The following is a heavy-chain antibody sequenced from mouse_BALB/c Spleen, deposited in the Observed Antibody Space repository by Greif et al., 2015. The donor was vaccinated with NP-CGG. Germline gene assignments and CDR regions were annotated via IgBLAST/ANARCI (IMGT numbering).Heavy chain of an antibody. Sequence: QVQLKESGAELVKPGASVKLSCKASGYTFTSYYMHWVKRRPGQGLEWIGEINPSNGGTNFNEKFKSKATLTVDKSSSTAYMQLSSLTSEDSAVYYCTRSGYYAMDYWGQGTSVTVSS. CDR1: GYTFTSYY. D-gene: IGHD3-1*01. CDR2: INPSNGGT. V-gene: IGHV1S81*02. J-gene: IGHJ4*01. CDR3: TRSGYYAMDY.